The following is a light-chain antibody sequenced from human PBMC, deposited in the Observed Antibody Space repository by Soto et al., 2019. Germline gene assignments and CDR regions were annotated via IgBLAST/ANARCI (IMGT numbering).Light chain of an antibody. CDR2: DVS. J-gene: IGLJ1*01. CDR1: SSDVGGYHY. Sequence: QSVLPQPASVYGSPGQSITISCTGTSSDVGGYHYVSWYQQHPGKAPKLMIYDVSHRPSGVSNRFSGSKSGNTASLTISGLQAEDEADYYCSSYTSSSTLFGTGTKLTVL. V-gene: IGLV2-14*01. CDR3: SSYTSSSTL.